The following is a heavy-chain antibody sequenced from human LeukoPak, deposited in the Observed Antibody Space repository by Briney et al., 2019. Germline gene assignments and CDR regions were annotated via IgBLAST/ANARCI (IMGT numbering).Heavy chain of an antibody. D-gene: IGHD5-18*01. CDR3: ARPQLWSRSAGDAFDI. CDR2: IISSGSTI. J-gene: IGHJ3*02. CDR1: GFTFSDYY. V-gene: IGHV3-11*01. Sequence: PGGSLRLSCAASGFTFSDYYMSWIRQAPGQGLEWVSYIISSGSTIYYADSVKGRFTISRDNAKNSLYLQMNSLRAEDTAVYYCARPQLWSRSAGDAFDIWGQGTMVTVSS.